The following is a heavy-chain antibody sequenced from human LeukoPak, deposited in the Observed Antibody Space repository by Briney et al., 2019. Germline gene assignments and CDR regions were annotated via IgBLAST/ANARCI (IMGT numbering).Heavy chain of an antibody. CDR1: GGSISSSSYY. CDR2: IYYSGST. Sequence: PSETLSLTCTVSGGSISSSSYYWGWIRQPPGKGLEWIGTIYYSGSTYYNPSLKSRVTISVDTSKNQFSLKLTSVTAADTAVYYCARRSGGCSYGYIAFDIWGQGTMVTVSS. J-gene: IGHJ3*02. V-gene: IGHV4-39*01. CDR3: ARRSGGCSYGYIAFDI. D-gene: IGHD5-18*01.